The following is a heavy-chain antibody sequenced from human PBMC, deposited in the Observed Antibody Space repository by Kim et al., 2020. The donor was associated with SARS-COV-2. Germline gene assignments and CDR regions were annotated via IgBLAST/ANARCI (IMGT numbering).Heavy chain of an antibody. Sequence: SETMSLTCTVSGGSISSYYWSWIRQPPGKGLEWIGYIYYSGSTNYNRSLKSRVTISVGTSKNQFSLKLSSVTAADTAVYYLWGGQRFGELTSVWFEPRG. CDR3: WGGQRFGELTSVWFEP. CDR2: IYYSGST. D-gene: IGHD3-10*01. V-gene: IGHV4-59*13. CDR1: GGSISSYY. J-gene: IGHJ5*02.